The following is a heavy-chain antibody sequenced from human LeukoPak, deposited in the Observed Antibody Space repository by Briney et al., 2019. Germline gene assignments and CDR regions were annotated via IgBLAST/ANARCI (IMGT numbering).Heavy chain of an antibody. J-gene: IGHJ4*02. CDR1: GGSISSGGYS. Sequence: SETLSLTCAVSGGSISSGGYSWSWIRQPPGKGLEWIGEINHSGSTNYNPSLKSRVTISVDTSKNQFSLRLSSVTAADTAVYYCARGQQLVPIDYWGQGTLVTVSS. V-gene: IGHV4-34*01. CDR2: INHSGST. D-gene: IGHD6-13*01. CDR3: ARGQQLVPIDY.